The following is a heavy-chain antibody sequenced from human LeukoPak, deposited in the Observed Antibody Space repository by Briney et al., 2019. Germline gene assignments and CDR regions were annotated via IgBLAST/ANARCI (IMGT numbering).Heavy chain of an antibody. CDR3: ARVQEGGEDY. V-gene: IGHV1-2*02. CDR2: INPNSGGT. CDR1: GYTFTGYY. D-gene: IGHD3-10*01. Sequence: SXXVSCKASGYTFTGYYMHWVRQAPGQGLEWMGGINPNSGGTNYAQKFQGRVTMTTDTSISTAYMELSRLRSDDTAVYYCARVQEGGEDYWGQGTLVTVSS. J-gene: IGHJ4*02.